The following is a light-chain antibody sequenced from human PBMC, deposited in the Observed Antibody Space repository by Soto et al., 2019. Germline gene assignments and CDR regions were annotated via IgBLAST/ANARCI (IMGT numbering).Light chain of an antibody. CDR3: QQYGNSPWT. Sequence: EIVLTQSPGTLSLSPGERATLSCRASQSGSSSYLAWYQQKPGQAPRLLIYGASSRATGIPDRFSGSGSGTDVTLTISRLEPEDFAVYYCQQYGNSPWTFGQGTKVEIK. CDR2: GAS. V-gene: IGKV3-20*01. J-gene: IGKJ1*01. CDR1: QSGSSSY.